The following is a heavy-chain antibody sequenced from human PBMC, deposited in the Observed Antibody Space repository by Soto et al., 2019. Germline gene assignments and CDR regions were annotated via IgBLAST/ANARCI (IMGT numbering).Heavy chain of an antibody. CDR3: ASPVTDSSGDAFDI. J-gene: IGHJ3*02. V-gene: IGHV1-18*04. D-gene: IGHD6-19*01. CDR2: ISANNGNT. Sequence: ASVKVSCKASGYTFTSYGISWVRQAPGQGLEWMGWISANNGNTNYAQKLQGRVTMTTDTSTSTAYMELRSLRSDDTAVYYCASPVTDSSGDAFDIWGQGTMVTVSS. CDR1: GYTFTSYG.